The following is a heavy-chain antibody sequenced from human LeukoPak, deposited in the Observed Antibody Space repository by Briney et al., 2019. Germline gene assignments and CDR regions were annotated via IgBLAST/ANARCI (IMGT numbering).Heavy chain of an antibody. CDR2: IKQDGSEK. V-gene: IGHV3-7*05. D-gene: IGHD5-24*01. Sequence: GGSLRLSCAASGLTSSNYWMIWVRQAPGKGLEWVGNIKQDGSEKRYADSVRGRFTISRDNAQTSLYLEMNSLRAEDTAVYYCARASDPWLQLTWGQGTLVTVSS. J-gene: IGHJ5*02. CDR3: ARASDPWLQLT. CDR1: GLTSSNYW.